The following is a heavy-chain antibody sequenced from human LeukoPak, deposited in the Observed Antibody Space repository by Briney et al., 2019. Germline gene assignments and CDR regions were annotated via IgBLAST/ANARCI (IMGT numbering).Heavy chain of an antibody. CDR2: ISGSGGST. D-gene: IGHD5-12*01. J-gene: IGHJ4*02. Sequence: GGSLRLSCAASGFTFSSYAVSWVRQAPGKGLEWVSAISGSGGSTYYADSVKGRFTISRDNSKNTLYLQMNSLRAEDTAVYYCAKGDSGYGGPFDYWGQGTLVTVSS. CDR1: GFTFSSYA. CDR3: AKGDSGYGGPFDY. V-gene: IGHV3-23*01.